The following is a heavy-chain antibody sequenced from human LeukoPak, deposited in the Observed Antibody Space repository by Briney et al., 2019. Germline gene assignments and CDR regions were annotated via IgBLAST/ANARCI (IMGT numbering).Heavy chain of an antibody. V-gene: IGHV3-30*18. CDR3: AKGGVATVDYFDY. CDR1: GFTFSSYG. Sequence: GGSLRLSCVVSGFTFSSYGMHWVRQAPGKGLEWGAVISYDGRNKYYTESVKGRFTISRDDSKNTLFLQMNSLRPEDTAVYYCAKGGVATVDYFDYWGQGILVTVSS. J-gene: IGHJ4*02. CDR2: ISYDGRNK. D-gene: IGHD5-12*01.